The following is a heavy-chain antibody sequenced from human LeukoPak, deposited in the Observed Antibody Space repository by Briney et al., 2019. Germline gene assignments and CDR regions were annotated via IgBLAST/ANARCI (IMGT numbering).Heavy chain of an antibody. CDR1: GGSISSSSYY. J-gene: IGHJ4*02. CDR3: ASQSHGLITEPFVY. CDR2: IYYSGST. V-gene: IGHV4-39*07. Sequence: SEPLSLTCTVSGGSISSSSYYWGWIRQPPGKGLEWIGSIYYSGSTYYNPSLKSRVTISGDTSKNQFSLKLSSVTAADTAVYYCASQSHGLITEPFVYWRQGTLVTVSS. D-gene: IGHD3-10*01.